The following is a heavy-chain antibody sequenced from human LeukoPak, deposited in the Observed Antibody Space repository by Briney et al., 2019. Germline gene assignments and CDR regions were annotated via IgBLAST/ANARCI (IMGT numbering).Heavy chain of an antibody. D-gene: IGHD3-22*01. Sequence: SETLSLTCTVSGGSINYGGWIRQPPGKGLEWIGSIYYSGSTYYNPSLKSRVTISVDTSKNQFSLKLSSVTAADTAVYYCARMIPYLFDYWGQGTLVTVSS. CDR2: IYYSGST. V-gene: IGHV4-39*01. CDR1: GGSINY. CDR3: ARMIPYLFDY. J-gene: IGHJ4*02.